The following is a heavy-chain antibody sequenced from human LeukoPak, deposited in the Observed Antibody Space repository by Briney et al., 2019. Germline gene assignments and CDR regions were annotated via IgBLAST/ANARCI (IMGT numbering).Heavy chain of an antibody. Sequence: SGGSLRLSCVASGITFSDHTMTWVRQAPGKGLEWVSGITDTGGSTYHADSVKGRFTISRDNSKNTLYLQMNSLRAEDTAVYYCAKAGIAVAGTDYWGQGTLVTVSS. CDR2: ITDTGGST. J-gene: IGHJ4*02. CDR1: GITFSDHT. D-gene: IGHD6-19*01. CDR3: AKAGIAVAGTDY. V-gene: IGHV3-23*01.